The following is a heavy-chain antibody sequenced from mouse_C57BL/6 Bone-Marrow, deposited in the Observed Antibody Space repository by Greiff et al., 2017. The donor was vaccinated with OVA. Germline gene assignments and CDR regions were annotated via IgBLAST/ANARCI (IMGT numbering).Heavy chain of an antibody. V-gene: IGHV10-3*01. J-gene: IGHJ2*01. CDR1: GFTFNTYA. Sequence: EVKVVESGGGLVQPKGSLKLSCAASGFTFNTYAMHWVRQAPGKGLEWVARIRSKSSNYATYYADSVKDRFTISRDDSQSMLYLQMNNLKTEDTAMYYCVRERVSYYGSSSFDYWGQGTTLTVSS. CDR3: VRERVSYYGSSSFDY. D-gene: IGHD1-1*01. CDR2: IRSKSSNYAT.